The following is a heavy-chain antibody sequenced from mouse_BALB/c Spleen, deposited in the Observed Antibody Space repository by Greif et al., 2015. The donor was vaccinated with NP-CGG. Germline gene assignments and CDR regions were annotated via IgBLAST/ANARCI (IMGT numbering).Heavy chain of an antibody. CDR2: IDPANGNT. CDR3: ARSFAWGFAY. J-gene: IGHJ3*01. CDR1: GFNIKDTY. Sequence: EVQLQQSGAELVKPGASVKLSCTASGFNIKDTYMHWVKQRPEQGLEWIGRIDPANGNTKYDPKFQGKATIAADTSSNTDYLQLSSLTSEDTAVYYCARSFAWGFAYWGQGTLATVSA. V-gene: IGHV14-3*02.